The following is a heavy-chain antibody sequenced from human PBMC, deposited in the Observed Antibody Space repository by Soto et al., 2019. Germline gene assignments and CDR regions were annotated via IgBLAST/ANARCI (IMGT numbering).Heavy chain of an antibody. D-gene: IGHD6-13*01. V-gene: IGHV3-23*01. CDR3: AKRIAAAGTLGSPGAFDI. Sequence: GGSLRLSCAASGFTFSSYAMSWVRQAPGKGLEWVSAISGSGGSTYYADSVKGRFTISRDNSKNTLYLQMNSLRAEDTAVYYCAKRIAAAGTLGSPGAFDIWGQGTMVTVSS. CDR2: ISGSGGST. J-gene: IGHJ3*02. CDR1: GFTFSSYA.